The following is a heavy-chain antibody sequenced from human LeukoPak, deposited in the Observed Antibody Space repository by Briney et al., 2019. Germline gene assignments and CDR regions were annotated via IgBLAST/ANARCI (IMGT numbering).Heavy chain of an antibody. D-gene: IGHD4-17*01. CDR3: ARRGDYAGGLGYYGMDV. CDR1: GFTFSSYS. V-gene: IGHV3-48*01. J-gene: IGHJ6*02. Sequence: GGSLRLSCAASGFTFSSYSMSWVRQAPGKGLEWVSYISGSSSTIYYADSVKGRFTISRDNAKNSLYPQMNSLRAEDTAVYYCARRGDYAGGLGYYGMDVWGQGTTVTVSS. CDR2: ISGSSSTI.